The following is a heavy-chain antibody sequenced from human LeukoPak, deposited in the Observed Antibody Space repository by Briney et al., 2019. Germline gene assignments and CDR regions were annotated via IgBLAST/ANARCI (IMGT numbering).Heavy chain of an antibody. Sequence: GGSLRLSCAASGFAFTDYAISWVRQAPGKGLEWVSAITDSGGATYYADSVKGRFTISRDNSKNTLYLQMNSLRAEDTAVYYCARGRRYCSSTSCQNYYYYGMDVWGQGTTVTVSS. CDR1: GFAFTDYA. D-gene: IGHD2-2*01. CDR3: ARGRRYCSSTSCQNYYYYGMDV. V-gene: IGHV3-23*01. J-gene: IGHJ6*02. CDR2: ITDSGGAT.